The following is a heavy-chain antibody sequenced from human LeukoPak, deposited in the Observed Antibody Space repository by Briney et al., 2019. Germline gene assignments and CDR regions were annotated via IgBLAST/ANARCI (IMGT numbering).Heavy chain of an antibody. CDR2: IYPGDSDT. CDR1: GSSFTSYW. Sequence: GESLKISCKGSGSSFTSYWIGWVRQMPGKGLEWMGIIYPGDSDTRYSPSFQGQVTISADKSISTAYLQWSSLKASDTAMYYCASLNYYDSSGYFGVFDYWGQGTLVTVSS. CDR3: ASLNYYDSSGYFGVFDY. D-gene: IGHD3-22*01. V-gene: IGHV5-51*01. J-gene: IGHJ4*02.